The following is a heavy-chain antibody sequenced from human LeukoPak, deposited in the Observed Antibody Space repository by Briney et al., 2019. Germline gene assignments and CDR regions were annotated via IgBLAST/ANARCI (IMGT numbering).Heavy chain of an antibody. CDR3: ARDNEYGDYYFEY. V-gene: IGHV1-46*01. CDR1: GYTFTNYN. J-gene: IGHJ4*02. CDR2: INPSGGST. D-gene: IGHD4-17*01. Sequence: ASVKVSCKASGYTFTNYNMHWVRQAPGQGLEWMGIINPSGGSTSYSQKFQGRVTMTRDMSTRTVYMELSSLRSEDTAVYYCARDNEYGDYYFEYWGQGTLVTVAS.